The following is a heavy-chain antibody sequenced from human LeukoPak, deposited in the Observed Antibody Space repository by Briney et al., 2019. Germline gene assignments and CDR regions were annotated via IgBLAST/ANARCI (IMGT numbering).Heavy chain of an antibody. Sequence: GGSLRLSCAASGFTFSSYEMNWVRQAPGKGLEWVSYISSSGSTIYYADSVKGRFTISRDNAKNSLYLQMNSLRAEDTAVYYCARGGVSVGGNFDYWGQGTLVTVSS. V-gene: IGHV3-48*03. CDR3: ARGGVSVGGNFDY. J-gene: IGHJ4*02. CDR1: GFTFSSYE. CDR2: ISSSGSTI. D-gene: IGHD4-23*01.